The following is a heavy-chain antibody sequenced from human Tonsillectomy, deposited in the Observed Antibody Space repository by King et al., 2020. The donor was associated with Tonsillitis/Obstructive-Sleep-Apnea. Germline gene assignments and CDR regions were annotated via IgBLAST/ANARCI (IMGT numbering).Heavy chain of an antibody. D-gene: IGHD5-18*01. V-gene: IGHV3-30*18. Sequence: VQLVESGGGVVQPGRSLRLSCAASGFTFSSYGMHWVRQAPGKGLGWVAVISYDGSNKYYADSVKGRFTISRDNSKNTLYLQMNSLRAEDTAVYYCAKVDTAMVTGGDYWGQGTLVTVSS. CDR3: AKVDTAMVTGGDY. CDR1: GFTFSSYG. J-gene: IGHJ4*02. CDR2: ISYDGSNK.